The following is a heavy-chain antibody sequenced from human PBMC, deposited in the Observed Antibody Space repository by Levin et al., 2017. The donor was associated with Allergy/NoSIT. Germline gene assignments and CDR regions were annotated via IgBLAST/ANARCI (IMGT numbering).Heavy chain of an antibody. CDR2: IYHSGST. CDR1: GGSISSGGYS. V-gene: IGHV4-30-2*01. J-gene: IGHJ5*02. D-gene: IGHD2-15*01. Sequence: LRLSCAVSGGSISSGGYSWSWIRQPPGKGLEWIGYIYHSGSTYYNPSLKSRVTISVDRSKNQFSLKLSSVTAADTAVYYCARNKMVGYCSGGSCHRRAWFDPWGQGTLVTVSS. CDR3: ARNKMVGYCSGGSCHRRAWFDP.